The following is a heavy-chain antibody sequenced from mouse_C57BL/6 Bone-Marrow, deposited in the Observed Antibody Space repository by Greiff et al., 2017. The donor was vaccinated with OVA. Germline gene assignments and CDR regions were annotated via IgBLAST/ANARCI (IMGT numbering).Heavy chain of an antibody. CDR3: ATYGYDRDYYAMDY. D-gene: IGHD2-2*01. J-gene: IGHJ4*01. V-gene: IGHV1-69*01. CDR1: GYTFTSYW. Sequence: QVQLQQPGAELVMPGASVKLSCKASGYTFTSYWMHWVKQRPGQGLEWIGEIDPSDSYTNYNQKFKGKSTLTVDKSSSTAYMQLSSLTSGDSAVYYSATYGYDRDYYAMDYWGQGTSVTVSS. CDR2: IDPSDSYT.